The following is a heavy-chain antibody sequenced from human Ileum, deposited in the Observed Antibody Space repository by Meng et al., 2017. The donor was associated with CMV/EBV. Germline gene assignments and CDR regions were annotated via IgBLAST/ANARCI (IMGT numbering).Heavy chain of an antibody. V-gene: IGHV1-69*12. Sequence: QVQLVQSGAAVQKPGSSVKVSCQASGGTFGIYAITWVRQAPGQGLEWMGGIIRMFDSPTYAQKFQGRLTITADESTTTAYMELSSLTSDDTAVYYCARPYCTTSSCSLDFDYWGQGTLVTVSS. CDR1: GGTFGIYA. D-gene: IGHD2-2*01. CDR3: ARPYCTTSSCSLDFDY. J-gene: IGHJ4*02. CDR2: IIRMFDSP.